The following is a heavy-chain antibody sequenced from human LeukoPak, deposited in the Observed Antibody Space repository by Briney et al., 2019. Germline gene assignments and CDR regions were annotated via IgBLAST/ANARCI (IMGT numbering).Heavy chain of an antibody. CDR2: ISSISSYI. V-gene: IGHV3-21*01. D-gene: IGHD6-19*01. J-gene: IGHJ4*02. CDR1: GFTFSSYS. CDR3: ARARRQWLDPFDY. Sequence: GGSLRLSCAASGFTFSSYSMNWVRQAPGKGLEWVSSISSISSYIYYADSVKGRFTITRDNAKNSLYLQMNSLRAEDTAVYYCARARRQWLDPFDYWGQGTLVTVSS.